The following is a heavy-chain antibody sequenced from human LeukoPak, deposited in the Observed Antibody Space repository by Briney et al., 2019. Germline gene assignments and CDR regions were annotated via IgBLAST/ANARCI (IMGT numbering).Heavy chain of an antibody. Sequence: GGSLRLSCAASGFTFSSYPMSWVRQAPGKGLEWVSSISGSGGTTYYADSVKGRFTISRDNSKNTLSLQMNSLRAEDTAVYYCARNTYDSSGHYRDYWGQGTLVTVSS. V-gene: IGHV3-23*01. CDR2: ISGSGGTT. CDR1: GFTFSSYP. D-gene: IGHD3-22*01. CDR3: ARNTYDSSGHYRDY. J-gene: IGHJ4*02.